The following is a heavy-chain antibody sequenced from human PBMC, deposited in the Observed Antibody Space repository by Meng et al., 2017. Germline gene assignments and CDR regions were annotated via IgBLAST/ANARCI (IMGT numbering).Heavy chain of an antibody. D-gene: IGHD3-22*01. Sequence: GGSLRLSCAVYGGSFSSYAMHWVRQAPGKGLEWVAVISYDGSNKYYADSVKGRFTISRDNSKNTLYLQMNSLRAEDTAVYYCARENGADYYDSSGSPKHGMDVWGQGTTVTVSS. CDR2: ISYDGSNK. CDR1: GGSFSSYA. V-gene: IGHV3-30*01. CDR3: ARENGADYYDSSGSPKHGMDV. J-gene: IGHJ6*02.